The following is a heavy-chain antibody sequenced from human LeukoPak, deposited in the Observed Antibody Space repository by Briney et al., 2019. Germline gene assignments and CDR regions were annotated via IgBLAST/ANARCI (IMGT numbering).Heavy chain of an antibody. CDR2: IYYSGST. CDR3: ARGGDCCDY. J-gene: IGHJ4*02. CDR1: GGSISSYY. V-gene: IGHV4-59*01. D-gene: IGHD2-21*02. Sequence: SETLSLTCTVSGGSISSYYWSWIRQPPGKGLEWIGYIYYSGSTNYNPSLKSRVTISVDTSKNQFSLKLSSVTAADTAVYYCARGGDCCDYWGQGTLVTVSS.